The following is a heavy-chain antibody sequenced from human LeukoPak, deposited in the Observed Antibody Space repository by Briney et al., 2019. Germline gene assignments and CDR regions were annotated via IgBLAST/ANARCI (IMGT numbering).Heavy chain of an antibody. Sequence: PSETLSLTCAVSGGSISSGGYSWSWIRQPPGKGLEWIGYIYHSGSTYYNPSLKSRVTISVDRSENQFSLKLSSVTAADTAVYYCASASGVFGDFDWLSHDYWGQGTLVTVSS. D-gene: IGHD3-9*01. CDR2: IYHSGST. CDR3: ASASGVFGDFDWLSHDY. J-gene: IGHJ4*02. CDR1: GGSISSGGYS. V-gene: IGHV4-30-2*01.